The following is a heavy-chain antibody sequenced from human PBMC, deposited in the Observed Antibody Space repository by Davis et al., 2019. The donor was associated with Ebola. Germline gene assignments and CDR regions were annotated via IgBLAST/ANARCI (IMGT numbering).Heavy chain of an antibody. V-gene: IGHV3-23*01. J-gene: IGHJ4*02. CDR1: GFTFSSYA. D-gene: IGHD3-22*01. Sequence: GESLKISCAASGFTFSSYAMSWVRQAPGKGLEWVSAISGSGGSTYYADSVKGRFTISRDNSKNTLYLQMNSLRAEDTAVYYCAKLLIGHFDYWGQGTLVTVSS. CDR2: ISGSGGST. CDR3: AKLLIGHFDY.